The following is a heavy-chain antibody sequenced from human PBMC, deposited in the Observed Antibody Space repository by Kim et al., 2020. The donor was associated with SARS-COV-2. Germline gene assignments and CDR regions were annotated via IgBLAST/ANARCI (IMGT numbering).Heavy chain of an antibody. D-gene: IGHD6-19*01. Sequence: ADSVKGRFTISRDNSKNTLYLQMNSLRAEDTAVYYCARGESGYSSSWYDMWGQGTMVTVSS. J-gene: IGHJ3*02. V-gene: IGHV3-30*07. CDR3: ARGESGYSSSWYDM.